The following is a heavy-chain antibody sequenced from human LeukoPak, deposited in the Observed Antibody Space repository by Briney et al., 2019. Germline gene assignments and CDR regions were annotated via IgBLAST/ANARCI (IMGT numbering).Heavy chain of an antibody. CDR2: IYPGDSDT. CDR3: ARHTYDFWIQTEYYYYYYMDV. D-gene: IGHD3-3*01. Sequence: GESLKISCKGSGYSFTSYWIGWVRQMPGKGLEWMGIIYPGDSDTRYSPSFQGQVTISADKSISTAYLQWSSLKASDTAMYYCARHTYDFWIQTEYYYYYYMDVWGKGTTVTVSS. CDR1: GYSFTSYW. J-gene: IGHJ6*03. V-gene: IGHV5-51*01.